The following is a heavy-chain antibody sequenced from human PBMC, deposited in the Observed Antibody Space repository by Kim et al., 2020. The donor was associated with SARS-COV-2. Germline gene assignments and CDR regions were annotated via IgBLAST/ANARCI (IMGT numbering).Heavy chain of an antibody. D-gene: IGHD6-13*01. J-gene: IGHJ6*02. V-gene: IGHV4-59*13. Sequence: SETLSLTGTVSGGSISSYYWSWIRQPPGKGLEWIGYIYYSGSTNYNPSLKSRVTISVDTSKNQFSLKLSSVTAADTAVYYCARAGYSSSWSTRGYYYYGMDVWGQGTTVTVSS. CDR2: IYYSGST. CDR3: ARAGYSSSWSTRGYYYYGMDV. CDR1: GGSISSYY.